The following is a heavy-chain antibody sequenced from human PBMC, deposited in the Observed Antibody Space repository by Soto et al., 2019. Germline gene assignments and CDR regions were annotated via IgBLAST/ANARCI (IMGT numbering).Heavy chain of an antibody. CDR2: ISYDGSNK. CDR3: ARDMIAARPRGNFDY. Sequence: GSLRLSCAASGFTFSSYAMHWVRQAPGKGLEWVAVISYDGSNKYYADSVKGRFTISRDNSKNTLYLQMNSLRAEDTAVYYCARDMIAARPRGNFDYWGQGTLVTVSS. D-gene: IGHD6-6*01. CDR1: GFTFSSYA. J-gene: IGHJ4*02. V-gene: IGHV3-30-3*01.